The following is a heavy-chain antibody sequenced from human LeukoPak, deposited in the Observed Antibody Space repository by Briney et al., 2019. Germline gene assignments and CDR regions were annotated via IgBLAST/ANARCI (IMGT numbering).Heavy chain of an antibody. CDR2: ISSSGSTI. Sequence: GGSLRLSCAASGFTFSDYYMSWIRQAPGKGLEWVSYISSSGSTIYYADSVKGRFTISRDNAKNSLYLQMNSLRAEDTAVYYCASLHDYGNRYYYYYYYMDVWGRGTTVTVSS. V-gene: IGHV3-11*01. CDR3: ASLHDYGNRYYYYYYYMDV. D-gene: IGHD4-11*01. CDR1: GFTFSDYY. J-gene: IGHJ6*03.